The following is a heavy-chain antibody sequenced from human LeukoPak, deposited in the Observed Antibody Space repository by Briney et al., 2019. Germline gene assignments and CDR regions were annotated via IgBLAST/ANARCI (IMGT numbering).Heavy chain of an antibody. CDR1: GGSISSYY. J-gene: IGHJ4*02. V-gene: IGHV4-59*08. CDR2: IYYSGST. Sequence: SETLSLTCTVSGGSISSYYWSWIRQPPGKGLEGIGYIYYSGSTNYNPSLKSRVTISVDTSKNQFSLKLSSVTAADTAVYYCARHRTVTTLRQFDYWGQGTLVTVSS. D-gene: IGHD4-17*01. CDR3: ARHRTVTTLRQFDY.